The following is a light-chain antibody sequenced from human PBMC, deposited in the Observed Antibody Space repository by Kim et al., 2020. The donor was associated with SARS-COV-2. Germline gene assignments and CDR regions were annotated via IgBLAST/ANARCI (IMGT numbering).Light chain of an antibody. J-gene: IGKJ1*01. V-gene: IGKV2-30*02. CDR2: KVS. CDR1: QSLVHSDGNTY. CDR3: MQGTHWPPWT. Sequence: DVVMTKSPLSLPVTLGQPASISCRSSQSLVHSDGNTYLNWFQQRPGQSPRRLIYKVSNRDSGVPDRFSGSGSGTDFTLKISRVEAEDVGVYYCMQGTHWPPWTFGQGTKVDIK.